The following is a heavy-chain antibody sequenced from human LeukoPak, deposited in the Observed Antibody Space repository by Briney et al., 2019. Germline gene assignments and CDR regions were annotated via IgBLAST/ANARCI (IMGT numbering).Heavy chain of an antibody. V-gene: IGHV3-23*01. D-gene: IGHD4-11*01. Sequence: VGSLRLSCAASGFTFSSYAMSWVRQAPGRGLEWVSAISGSGGSTYYADSVKGRFTISRDNSKNTLSLQMNSLRAEDTAVYYCAKILTLQATTVTTPDYWGRGALVTVSS. CDR2: ISGSGGST. J-gene: IGHJ4*02. CDR3: AKILTLQATTVTTPDY. CDR1: GFTFSSYA.